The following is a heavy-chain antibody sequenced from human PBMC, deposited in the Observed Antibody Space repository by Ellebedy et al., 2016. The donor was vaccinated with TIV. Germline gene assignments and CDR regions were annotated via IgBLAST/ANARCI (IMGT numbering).Heavy chain of an antibody. D-gene: IGHD3-10*01. J-gene: IGHJ4*02. CDR3: AKRVTGADRSGFDY. CDR2: ISSGGTVT. V-gene: IGHV3-23*01. Sequence: GGSLRLXXAASGFTFSNYAMGWVRQAPGKGLDWVASISSGGTVTNYTASVEGRFSISRGNSKNTLFLQMNSLRAEDTAVYYCAKRVTGADRSGFDYWGQGTLVSVSS. CDR1: GFTFSNYA.